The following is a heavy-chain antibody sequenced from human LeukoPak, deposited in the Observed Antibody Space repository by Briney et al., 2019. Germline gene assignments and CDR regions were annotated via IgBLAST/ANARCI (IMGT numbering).Heavy chain of an antibody. V-gene: IGHV3-21*01. CDR3: ARVAAAAIDAFDI. J-gene: IGHJ3*02. CDR1: GFTFSSYS. Sequence: GGSLRLSCAASGFTFSSYSMNWVRQAPGKGLEWVSSISSSSSYIYYADSVKGRFTISRDNAKNSLYLQMNSLRAEDTAVYYCARVAAAAIDAFDIWGQGTMVAVSS. CDR2: ISSSSSYI. D-gene: IGHD6-13*01.